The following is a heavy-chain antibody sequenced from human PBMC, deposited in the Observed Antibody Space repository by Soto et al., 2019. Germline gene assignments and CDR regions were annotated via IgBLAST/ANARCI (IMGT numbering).Heavy chain of an antibody. J-gene: IGHJ6*04. D-gene: IGHD5-12*01. Sequence: SVKVSCKASGGTFSSYTISWVRQAPGQGLEWMGRIIPILGIANYAQKFQGRVTITADKSTSTAYMELSSLRSEDTAVYYCARAPIRRFVGYARGYYYYGMDVWGKGTTVTVSS. CDR1: GGTFSSYT. V-gene: IGHV1-69*02. CDR3: ARAPIRRFVGYARGYYYYGMDV. CDR2: IIPILGIA.